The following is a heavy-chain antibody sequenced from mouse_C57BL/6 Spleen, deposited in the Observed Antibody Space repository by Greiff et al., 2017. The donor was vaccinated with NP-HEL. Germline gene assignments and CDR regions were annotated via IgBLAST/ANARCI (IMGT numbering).Heavy chain of an antibody. Sequence: EVQRVESGGDLVKPGGSLTLSCAASGFTFSSYGMSWVRQTPDKRLEWVATISSGGSYTSYPDSVKGRFTLSRDNAKNTLYLQMSSLKSEDTAMYYCARQGQLRLPPYYFDYWGQGTTLTVSS. J-gene: IGHJ2*01. D-gene: IGHD3-2*02. V-gene: IGHV5-6*01. CDR2: ISSGGSYT. CDR1: GFTFSSYG. CDR3: ARQGQLRLPPYYFDY.